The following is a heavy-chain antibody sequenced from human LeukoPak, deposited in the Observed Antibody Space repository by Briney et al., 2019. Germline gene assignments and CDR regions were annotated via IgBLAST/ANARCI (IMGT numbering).Heavy chain of an antibody. V-gene: IGHV3-7*03. CDR2: INQDENHR. J-gene: IGHJ4*02. D-gene: IGHD2-21*02. Sequence: PGGSLRLSCTASGFTFSTYWMTWVRQAPGKGLEWVASINQDENHRHYVPSARGRFTISRDNAKNSLLLQMNSLTAEDTAIYYCARSGPKAPDCYHYWGQGTQVTVSS. CDR3: ARSGPKAPDCYHY. CDR1: GFTFSTYW.